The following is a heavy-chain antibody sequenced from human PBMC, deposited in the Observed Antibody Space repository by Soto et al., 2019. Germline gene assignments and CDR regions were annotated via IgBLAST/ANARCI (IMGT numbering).Heavy chain of an antibody. D-gene: IGHD1-1*01. CDR2: ISYDGSNK. Sequence: PGGSLRLSCAASGFTFSSYAMHWVRQAPGKGLEWVAVISYDGSNKYYADSVKGRFTISRDNSKNTLYLQMNSLRAEDTAVYYCARGWSPGAFDYWGQGTLVTVSS. CDR3: ARGWSPGAFDY. CDR1: GFTFSSYA. V-gene: IGHV3-30-3*01. J-gene: IGHJ4*02.